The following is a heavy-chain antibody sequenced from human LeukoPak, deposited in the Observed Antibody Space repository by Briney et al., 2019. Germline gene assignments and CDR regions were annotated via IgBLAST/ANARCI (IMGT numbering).Heavy chain of an antibody. CDR1: GGSMSSYY. CDR2: IYTSGSN. J-gene: IGHJ6*04. Sequence: SETLSLTCTVWGGSMSSYYWRWMREPGGKGVEWIGRIYTSGSNNYNPSLKRRVNISVETSKEQFARKLSSVTAADTAVYYCARSPLGYCSSTSCYTARLDVWGKGTTVTVSS. D-gene: IGHD2-2*02. V-gene: IGHV4-59*10. CDR3: ARSPLGYCSSTSCYTARLDV.